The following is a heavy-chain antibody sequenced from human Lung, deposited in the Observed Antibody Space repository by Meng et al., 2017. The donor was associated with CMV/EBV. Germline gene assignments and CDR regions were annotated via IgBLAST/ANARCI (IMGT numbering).Heavy chain of an antibody. Sequence: SCAASGFRFDDYGMHWVRQTPGKGLEWVAFIRHDGTNKFYGASVKGRFTISRDNSKSTVYLQMNSLRPEETALYYCAKDLLLFGGPNAYFDQWGQGTXVTVDS. CDR3: AKDLLLFGGPNAYFDQ. D-gene: IGHD3-16*01. J-gene: IGHJ4*02. V-gene: IGHV3-30*02. CDR1: GFRFDDYG. CDR2: IRHDGTNK.